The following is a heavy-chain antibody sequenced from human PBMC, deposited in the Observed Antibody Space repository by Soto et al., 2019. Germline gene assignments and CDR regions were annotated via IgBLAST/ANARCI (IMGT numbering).Heavy chain of an antibody. CDR2: ISYDGRDK. J-gene: IGHJ4*02. D-gene: IGHD4-17*01. CDR1: GFSFSTYA. CDR3: AKDPDGDYGADY. V-gene: IGHV3-30*18. Sequence: PGGSLRLSCAASGFSFSTYAMHWVRQAPGKGPEWVAVISYDGRDKYYADSVKGRFTVSRDTSKNTLYLQMNTLRPEDTAIYYCAKDPDGDYGADYWGQGTLVTVSS.